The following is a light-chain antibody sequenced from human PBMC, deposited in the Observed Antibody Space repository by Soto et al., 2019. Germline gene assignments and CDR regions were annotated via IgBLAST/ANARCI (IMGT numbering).Light chain of an antibody. CDR1: QSVLYSSNNKNY. Sequence: DIVMTQSPDSLAVSLGERATINCKSSQSVLYSSNNKNYLAWYQQKPGQPPKLLIYWASTRESGVPERFSGSGSGTDFTLTISSLQAEDVVVYYCQHGGTFGQGTKLEIK. CDR3: QHGGT. V-gene: IGKV4-1*01. CDR2: WAS. J-gene: IGKJ2*02.